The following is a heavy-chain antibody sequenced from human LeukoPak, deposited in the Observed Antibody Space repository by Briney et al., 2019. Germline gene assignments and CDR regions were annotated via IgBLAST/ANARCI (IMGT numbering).Heavy chain of an antibody. Sequence: ASVKVSCKASGYTFTSYYMQWLRQAPGQGLEWMGIINPSGGSTSYAQKFQGRVTMTRDTTISTAYMELSRLTSDDTAVYYCASYPRYSSSPPFDYWGQGTLVTVSS. CDR3: ASYPRYSSSPPFDY. CDR1: GYTFTSYY. D-gene: IGHD6-19*01. V-gene: IGHV1-46*01. J-gene: IGHJ4*02. CDR2: INPSGGST.